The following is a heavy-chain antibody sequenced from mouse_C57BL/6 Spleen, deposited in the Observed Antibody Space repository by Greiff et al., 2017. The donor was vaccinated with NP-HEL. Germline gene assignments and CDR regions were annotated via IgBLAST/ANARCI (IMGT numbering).Heavy chain of an antibody. Sequence: EVKLVESGAELVRPGASVKLSCTASGFNIKDDYMHLVKQRPEQGLEWIGWIDPENGDTAYASKFQGKATIPAYTSSTTAYLQLSSLTSEDTAVYYCTPLATELDYWGQGTTLTVSS. V-gene: IGHV14-4*01. CDR3: TPLATELDY. CDR2: IDPENGDT. J-gene: IGHJ2*01. CDR1: GFNIKDDY.